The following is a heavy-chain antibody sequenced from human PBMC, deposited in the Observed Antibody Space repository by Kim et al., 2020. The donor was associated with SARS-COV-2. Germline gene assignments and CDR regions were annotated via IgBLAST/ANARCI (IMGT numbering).Heavy chain of an antibody. CDR3: ARDYCSSTSCFYYYYYGMDV. CDR1: GFTFSSYA. Sequence: GGSLRLSCAASGFTFSSYAMHWVRQAPGKGLEWVAVISYDGSNKYYADSVKGRFTISRDNSKNTLYLKMNSLRAEDTAVYYCARDYCSSTSCFYYYYYGMDVWGQGTTVTVSS. V-gene: IGHV3-30*04. J-gene: IGHJ6*02. CDR2: ISYDGSNK. D-gene: IGHD2-2*01.